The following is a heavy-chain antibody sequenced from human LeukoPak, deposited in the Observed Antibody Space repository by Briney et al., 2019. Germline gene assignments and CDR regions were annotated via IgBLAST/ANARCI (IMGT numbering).Heavy chain of an antibody. CDR3: ARGTIVVVPAALYYYYYYMDV. D-gene: IGHD2-2*01. J-gene: IGHJ6*03. Sequence: SETLSLTCTVSGGSISSYYWSWIRQPPGKGLEWIGHIYYSGSTNYNHSLKSRVTISVDTSKNQFSLKLSSVTAADTAVYYCARGTIVVVPAALYYYYYYMDVWGKGTTVTVSS. CDR2: IYYSGST. CDR1: GGSISSYY. V-gene: IGHV4-59*01.